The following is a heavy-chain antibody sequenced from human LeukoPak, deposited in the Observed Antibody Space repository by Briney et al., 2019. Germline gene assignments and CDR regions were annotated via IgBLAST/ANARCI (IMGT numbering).Heavy chain of an antibody. V-gene: IGHV4-59*12. CDR1: GGSISSYY. J-gene: IGHJ5*02. Sequence: SETLSLTCTVSGGSISSYYWSWIRQPPGKGLEWIGYIYYSGSTNYNPSLKSRVTMSVDTSKNQFSLKLSSVTAADTAVYCCARDLYGDYVNWFDPWGQGTLVTVSS. CDR3: ARDLYGDYVNWFDP. CDR2: IYYSGST. D-gene: IGHD4-17*01.